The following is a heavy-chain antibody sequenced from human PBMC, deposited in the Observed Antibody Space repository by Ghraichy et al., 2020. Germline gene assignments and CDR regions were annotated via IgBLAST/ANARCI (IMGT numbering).Heavy chain of an antibody. J-gene: IGHJ4*02. CDR2: IYYSGST. CDR1: GGSISSYY. V-gene: IGHV4-59*01. CDR3: ARDSYYYDSSALDY. D-gene: IGHD3-22*01. Sequence: SETLSLTCTVSGGSISSYYWSWIGQPPGKGLEWIGYIYYSGSTNYNPSLKSRVTISVDTSKNQFSLKLSSVTAADTAVYYCARDSYYYDSSALDYWGQGTLVTVSS.